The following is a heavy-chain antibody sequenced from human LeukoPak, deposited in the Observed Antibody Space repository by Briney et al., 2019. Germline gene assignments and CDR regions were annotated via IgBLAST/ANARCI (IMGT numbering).Heavy chain of an antibody. CDR3: ATGRDGYMRSPHLIDY. V-gene: IGHV4-59*11. CDR2: ISYRGIN. J-gene: IGHJ4*02. Sequence: PSETLSLTCTVSNGSISSQYWNCIRQPPGRGLEWIGYISYRGINNYNPSLKSRVTISLDTSQNQFSLKLTSVTAADTALYYCATGRDGYMRSPHLIDYWGQGSLVTVSS. CDR1: NGSISSQY. D-gene: IGHD5-24*01.